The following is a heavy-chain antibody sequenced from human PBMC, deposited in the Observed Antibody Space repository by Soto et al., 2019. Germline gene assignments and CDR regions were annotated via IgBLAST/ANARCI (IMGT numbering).Heavy chain of an antibody. Sequence: ASVKVSCKASGYTFTSYGISWVRQAPGQGLEWMGWISAYNGNTNYAQKLQGRVTMTTDTSTSTAYMELRSLRSDDTAVYYCARDHYYDSSRPFPPLDYWGQGTLVTVSS. CDR1: GYTFTSYG. J-gene: IGHJ4*02. CDR3: ARDHYYDSSRPFPPLDY. V-gene: IGHV1-18*01. D-gene: IGHD3-22*01. CDR2: ISAYNGNT.